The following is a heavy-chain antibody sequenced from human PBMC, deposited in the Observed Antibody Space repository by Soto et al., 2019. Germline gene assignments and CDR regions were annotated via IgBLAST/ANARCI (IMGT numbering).Heavy chain of an antibody. CDR3: ARAKTYYYDSSGYYLLDQ. J-gene: IGHJ4*02. CDR1: GGSISSGGYY. V-gene: IGHV4-31*03. D-gene: IGHD3-22*01. Sequence: SETLSLTCTVSGGSISSGGYYWSWIRQHPGKGLEWIGYIYYSGSTYYNPSLKSRVTISVDTSKNQFSLKLSSVTAADAAVYHCARAKTYYYDSSGYYLLDQWGQGTLVTVSS. CDR2: IYYSGST.